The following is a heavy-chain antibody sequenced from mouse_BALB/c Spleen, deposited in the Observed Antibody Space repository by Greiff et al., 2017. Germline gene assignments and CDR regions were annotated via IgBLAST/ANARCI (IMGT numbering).Heavy chain of an antibody. CDR3: ARGTSTTVGLYYFDY. Sequence: EVKLQESGGGLVQPGGSRKLSCAASGFTFSSFGMHWVRQAPEKGLEWVAYISSGSSTIYYADTVKGRFTISRDNPKNTLFLQMTSLRSEDTAMYYCARGTSTTVGLYYFDYGGQGTTLTVSS. D-gene: IGHD1-1*01. J-gene: IGHJ2*01. CDR1: GFTFSSFG. V-gene: IGHV5-17*02. CDR2: ISSGSSTI.